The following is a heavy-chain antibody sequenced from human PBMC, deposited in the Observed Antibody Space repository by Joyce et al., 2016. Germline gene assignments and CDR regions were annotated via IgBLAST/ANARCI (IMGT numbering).Heavy chain of an antibody. CDR3: ARGNGDFWSGYYNYFVY. V-gene: IGHV4-30-4*01. D-gene: IGHD3-3*01. CDR2: NYISGST. CDR1: GGSISSGDYY. Sequence: QVQLQESGPGLVKPSQTLSPTCTVSGGSISSGDYYWSWVRQSPGEGLELSGNNYISGSTHRNTSLKSRLTISAETSKNEFSLKVRSVTAADTAVYYCARGNGDFWSGYYNYFVYWGQGILVTVSS. J-gene: IGHJ4*02.